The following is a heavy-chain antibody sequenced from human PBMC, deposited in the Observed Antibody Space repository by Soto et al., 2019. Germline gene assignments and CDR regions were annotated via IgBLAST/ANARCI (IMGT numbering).Heavy chain of an antibody. D-gene: IGHD3-10*01. CDR1: GYTFTSDG. Sequence: QVQLVQSGAEVKKPGASVKVSCKASGYTFTSDGISWVRQAPGQGLAWRGWVSTYNVNTNYAQKLQGRVTMTADTSTSTAYMELRSLRSDDTAVYYCARGGITRVRVPPYYYYDMDVWGQGTTVTVSS. CDR3: ARGGITRVRVPPYYYYDMDV. J-gene: IGHJ6*02. CDR2: VSTYNVNT. V-gene: IGHV1-18*01.